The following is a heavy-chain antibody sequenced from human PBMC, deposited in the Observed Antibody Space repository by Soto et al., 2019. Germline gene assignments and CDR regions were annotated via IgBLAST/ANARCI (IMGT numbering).Heavy chain of an antibody. J-gene: IGHJ6*02. Sequence: QAGGSLRLSCAASGFTFSSYAMHWVRQAPGKGLEWVAVISYDGSNKYYADSVKGRFTISRDNSKNTLYLQMNSLRAEDTAVYYCARDLLYCTNGVCQAVYYYYYGMDVWGQGTTVTVSS. CDR3: ARDLLYCTNGVCQAVYYYYYGMDV. V-gene: IGHV3-30-3*01. CDR1: GFTFSSYA. CDR2: ISYDGSNK. D-gene: IGHD2-8*01.